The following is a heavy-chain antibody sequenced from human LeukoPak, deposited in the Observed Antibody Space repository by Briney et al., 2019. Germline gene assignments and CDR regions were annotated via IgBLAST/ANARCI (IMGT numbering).Heavy chain of an antibody. CDR1: GYTFIDYC. J-gene: IGHJ6*03. CDR3: ASEYNWNDPAYYYYMDV. V-gene: IGHV1-2*06. Sequence: ASVKVSCKASGYTFIDYCIYWVRQAPGQGLEWMGRINPNSGGTNYAQKFQGRVTMTSDTSISTAYMELSRLRSDDTAVYYCASEYNWNDPAYYYYMDVWGKGTTVTVSS. CDR2: INPNSGGT. D-gene: IGHD1-20*01.